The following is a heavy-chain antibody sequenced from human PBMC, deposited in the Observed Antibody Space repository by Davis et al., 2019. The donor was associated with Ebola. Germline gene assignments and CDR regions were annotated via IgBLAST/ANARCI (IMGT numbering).Heavy chain of an antibody. CDR2: ISGSGGST. CDR1: GFTFSSYA. CDR3: ARLYSGTYYKAFGI. Sequence: GESLKISCAASGFTFSSYAMSWVRQAPGKGLEWVSAISGSGGSTYYADSVKGRFTISRDNSKNTLYLQMNSLRAEDTAVYYCARLYSGTYYKAFGIWGQGTMVTVSS. V-gene: IGHV3-23*01. D-gene: IGHD1-26*01. J-gene: IGHJ3*02.